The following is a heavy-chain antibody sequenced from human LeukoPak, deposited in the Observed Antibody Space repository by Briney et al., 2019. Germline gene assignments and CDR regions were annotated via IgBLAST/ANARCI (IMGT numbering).Heavy chain of an antibody. D-gene: IGHD6-19*01. CDR3: AKGRWSSGWDPFDY. CDR2: ISGSGGST. Sequence: GGSLRLSCAASRFTFSSYAMNWVRQAPGKGLEWVSAISGSGGSTYYADSVKGRFTISRDNSKNTLYLQMNSLRAEDTAVYYCAKGRWSSGWDPFDYWGQGTLDTVSS. CDR1: RFTFSSYA. V-gene: IGHV3-23*01. J-gene: IGHJ4*02.